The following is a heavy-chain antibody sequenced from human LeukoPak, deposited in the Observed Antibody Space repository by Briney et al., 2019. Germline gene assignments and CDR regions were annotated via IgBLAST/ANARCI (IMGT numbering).Heavy chain of an antibody. V-gene: IGHV4-59*12. CDR1: GGSISGYY. Sequence: SETLSLTCTVSGGSISGYYWSWIRQPPGKGLEWIAYIYYSGSTNYNPSLKSRVTISVDKSKNQFSLKLSSVTAADTAVYYCARVYCGGDCYLDNYYFDYWGQGTLVTVSS. CDR3: ARVYCGGDCYLDNYYFDY. D-gene: IGHD2-21*02. J-gene: IGHJ4*02. CDR2: IYYSGST.